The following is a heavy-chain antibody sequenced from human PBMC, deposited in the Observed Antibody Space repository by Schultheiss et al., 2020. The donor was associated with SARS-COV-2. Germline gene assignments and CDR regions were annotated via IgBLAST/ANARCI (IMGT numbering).Heavy chain of an antibody. CDR1: GGSVNSGNSY. V-gene: IGHV4-39*07. Sequence: SETLSLTCTVSGGSVNSGNSYWSWIRQPPGKGLEWIGSIYYSGSTYYNPSLKSRVTISVDTSKNQFSLKLSSVTAADTAVYYCARGSGFDYWGQGTLVTVSS. D-gene: IGHD6-19*01. CDR2: IYYSGST. J-gene: IGHJ4*02. CDR3: ARGSGFDY.